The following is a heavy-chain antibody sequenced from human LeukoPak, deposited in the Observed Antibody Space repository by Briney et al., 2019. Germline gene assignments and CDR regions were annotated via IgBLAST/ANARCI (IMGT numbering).Heavy chain of an antibody. CDR3: ARDRDNITCPHDH. CDR2: IKQDGSEK. V-gene: IGHV3-7*05. J-gene: IGHJ4*02. D-gene: IGHD2/OR15-2a*01. Sequence: GGSLRLSCAASGFTFSSYWMSWVRQAPGKGLGWVANIKQDGSEKYYVDSVKGRFTISRDNAKKSLYLQMNSLRAEDTAVFYCARDRDNITCPHDHWGQGTLVTVSS. CDR1: GFTFSSYW.